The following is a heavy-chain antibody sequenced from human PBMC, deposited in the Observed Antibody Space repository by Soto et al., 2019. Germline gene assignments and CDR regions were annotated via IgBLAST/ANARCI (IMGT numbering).Heavy chain of an antibody. Sequence: QVQLQESGPGLVKPSQTLSLTCTVSGGSISSGGYYWSWIRQHPGKGLEWIGYIYYSGSTYYNPSITRRVTISVDTSTNHSSLKLSSVTAADTAVYYCARGNGVVPAVTCFDYWGQGTLVTVS. D-gene: IGHD2-2*01. J-gene: IGHJ4*02. V-gene: IGHV4-31*03. CDR2: IYYSGST. CDR3: ARGNGVVPAVTCFDY. CDR1: GGSISSGGYY.